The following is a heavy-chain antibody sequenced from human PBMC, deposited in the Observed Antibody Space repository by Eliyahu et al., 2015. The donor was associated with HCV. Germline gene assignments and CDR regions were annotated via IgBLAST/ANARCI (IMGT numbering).Heavy chain of an antibody. CDR1: GGSFSGXY. V-gene: IGHV4-34*01. CDR2: INHSGST. D-gene: IGHD3-9*01. J-gene: IGHJ6*02. CDR3: ARGLRDILIYYYYGMDV. Sequence: QVQLQQWGAGLLKPSETLSLTCAVYGGSFSGXYWSWIRQPPGKGLEWIGEINHSGSTNYNPSLKSRVTISVDTSKNQFSLKLSSVTAADTAVYYCARGLRDILIYYYYGMDVWGQGTTVTVSS.